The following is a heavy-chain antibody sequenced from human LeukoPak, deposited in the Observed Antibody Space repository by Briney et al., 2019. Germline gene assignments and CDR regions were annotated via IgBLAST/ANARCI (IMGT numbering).Heavy chain of an antibody. CDR1: GYIFTAYN. CDR2: IDPNSGGT. D-gene: IGHD2/OR15-2a*01. J-gene: IGHJ4*02. V-gene: IGHV1-2*02. CDR3: ARDPNQASDLNSANYLLDY. Sequence: VASVKVSCKASGYIFTAYNLHWVRQAPGQGLEWMGLIDPNSGGTKYAQKFQDRVTMTRDTSISTAYMELTSLRSDDTALYYCARDPNQASDLNSANYLLDYWGQGTLVTVSS.